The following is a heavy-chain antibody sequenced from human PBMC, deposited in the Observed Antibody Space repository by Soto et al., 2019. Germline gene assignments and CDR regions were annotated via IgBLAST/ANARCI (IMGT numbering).Heavy chain of an antibody. CDR1: EFTFSGRS. D-gene: IGHD3-10*01. CDR2: IDKVGTDS. CDR3: ARGWFGPDV. J-gene: IGHJ6*03. Sequence: EVQLVESGGGLVQPGGSLRLSCAASEFTFSGRSVHWVRQAPGKGLVWVSGIDKVGTDSTYAASVKGRFTSSRDNAKNTVYLQMYSLRVEDTAVYYCARGWFGPDVWGKGTTVTVSS. V-gene: IGHV3-74*01.